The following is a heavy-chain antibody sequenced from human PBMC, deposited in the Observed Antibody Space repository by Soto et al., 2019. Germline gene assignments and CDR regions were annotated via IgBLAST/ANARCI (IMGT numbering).Heavy chain of an antibody. CDR2: ISNSGSST. CDR1: GFTFGSYA. Sequence: PGGSLRLSCAASGFTFGSYAMTWVRQAPGKGLEWVSFISNSGSSTYYADSVKGRFTISRDNSKNTLYLQMNSLRAEDTAVYYCAKAHISGGSWSQSDYWGQGTLVTVSS. CDR3: AKAHISGGSWSQSDY. V-gene: IGHV3-23*01. J-gene: IGHJ4*02. D-gene: IGHD2-15*01.